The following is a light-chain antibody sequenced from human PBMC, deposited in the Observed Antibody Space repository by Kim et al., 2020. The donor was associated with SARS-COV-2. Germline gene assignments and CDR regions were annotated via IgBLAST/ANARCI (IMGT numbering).Light chain of an antibody. CDR2: DVS. V-gene: IGLV2-14*03. J-gene: IGLJ3*02. CDR1: SSDVGGYNY. CDR3: SSYTSSSTRV. Sequence: GQSITISCTGTSSDVGGYNYVSWYQQHPGKAPKLMIHDVSNRPSGVSNRFSGSKSGNTASLTISGLQAEDEADYYCSSYTSSSTRVFGGGTQLTVL.